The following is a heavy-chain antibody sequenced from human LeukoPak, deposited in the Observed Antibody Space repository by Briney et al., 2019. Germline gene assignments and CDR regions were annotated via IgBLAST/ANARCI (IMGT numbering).Heavy chain of an antibody. CDR1: GFTLSSHR. CDR3: ARDGGDCSGDSCYVDY. V-gene: IGHV3-48*01. Sequence: GGSLRLSCAASGFTLSSHRMNWVRQAPGKGLEWVSDISRSSSEIHYADSVTGRFTISRDNAKNSVYLQMNSLRAEDTALYYCARDGGDCSGDSCYVDYWGQGTLVTVSS. D-gene: IGHD2-15*01. CDR2: ISRSSSEI. J-gene: IGHJ4*02.